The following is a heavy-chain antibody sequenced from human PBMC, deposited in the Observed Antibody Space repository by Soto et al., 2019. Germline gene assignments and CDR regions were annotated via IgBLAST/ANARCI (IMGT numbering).Heavy chain of an antibody. CDR2: INNDGSEK. J-gene: IGHJ4*02. V-gene: IGHV3-7*03. CDR1: GFTFSPYW. Sequence: EVQLVESGGDLVQPGGSLRLSCVASGFTFSPYWMSWVRQAPGKGLEWGATINNDGSEKYYAGSVKGRFTISRDNAKDSLYLQLSSLRAEDTAIYYCARGSNQDYWGQGTLVAVSS. D-gene: IGHD2-8*01. CDR3: ARGSNQDY.